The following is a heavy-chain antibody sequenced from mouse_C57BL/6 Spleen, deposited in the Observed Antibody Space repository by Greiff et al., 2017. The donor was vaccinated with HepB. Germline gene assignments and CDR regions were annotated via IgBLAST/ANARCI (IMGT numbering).Heavy chain of an antibody. J-gene: IGHJ2*01. V-gene: IGHV5-6*01. CDR1: GFTFSSYG. D-gene: IGHD2-4*01. CDR2: ISSGGSYT. Sequence: EVQGVESGGDLVKPGGSLKLSCAASGFTFSSYGMSWVRQTPDKRLEWVATISSGGSYTYYPDSVKGRFTISRDNAKNTLYLQMSSLKSEDTAMYYCARHANYDFDYWGQGTTLTVSS. CDR3: ARHANYDFDY.